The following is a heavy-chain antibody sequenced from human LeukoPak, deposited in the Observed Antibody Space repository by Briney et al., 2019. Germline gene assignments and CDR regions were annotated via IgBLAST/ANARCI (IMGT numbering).Heavy chain of an antibody. CDR2: INPNTGGT. Sequence: ASVKVSCKASGYTFTGYYMHWVRQAPGQGLEWMGRINPNTGGTTYAQKFQGRVTMTRDTSISTAYMELSRLKSDDTAVYYCARGQDGIDWRYFDYWGQGTLVTVSS. CDR1: GYTFTGYY. CDR3: ARGQDGIDWRYFDY. J-gene: IGHJ4*02. D-gene: IGHD3-9*01. V-gene: IGHV1-2*06.